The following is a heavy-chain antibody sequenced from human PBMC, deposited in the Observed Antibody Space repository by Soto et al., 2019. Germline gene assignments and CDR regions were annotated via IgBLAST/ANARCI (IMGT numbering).Heavy chain of an antibody. CDR3: AKSPYCTNGVCYGDCDY. Sequence: EVQLLESGGGLVQPGGSLRLSCAASGFTFSSYAMSWVRQAPGKGLEWVSAISGSGGSTYYADSVTGRFTISRDNSKNTPYLQINSLRAEDTAVYYCAKSPYCTNGVCYGDCDYWGQGTLVTVSS. V-gene: IGHV3-23*01. CDR2: ISGSGGST. J-gene: IGHJ4*02. D-gene: IGHD2-8*01. CDR1: GFTFSSYA.